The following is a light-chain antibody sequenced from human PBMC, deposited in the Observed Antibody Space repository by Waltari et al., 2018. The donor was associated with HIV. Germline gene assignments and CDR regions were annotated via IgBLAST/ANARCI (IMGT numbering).Light chain of an antibody. V-gene: IGKV1-5*03. CDR1: QSISSW. Sequence: SPSTLSASVGDRVTITCRASQSISSWLAWYQQKPGKAPKLLIYKASSLESGVPSRFSGSGSGTEFTLTISSLQPDDFATYYCQQYNSPYTFGQGTKLEIK. CDR2: KAS. J-gene: IGKJ2*01. CDR3: QQYNSPYT.